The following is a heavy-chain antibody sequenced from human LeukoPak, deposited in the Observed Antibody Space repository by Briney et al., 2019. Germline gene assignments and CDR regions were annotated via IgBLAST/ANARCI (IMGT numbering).Heavy chain of an antibody. D-gene: IGHD6-13*01. CDR2: ISAYNGNT. J-gene: IGHJ4*02. V-gene: IGHV1-18*01. Sequence: GASVKVSCKASGYTFTSYGISWVRQAPGQGLEWMGWISAYNGNTNYAQKLQGRVTMTTDTSTSTAYMELRSLRSDDTAVYYCARDSQQLVQADFDYWGQGTLVTVSS. CDR1: GYTFTSYG. CDR3: ARDSQQLVQADFDY.